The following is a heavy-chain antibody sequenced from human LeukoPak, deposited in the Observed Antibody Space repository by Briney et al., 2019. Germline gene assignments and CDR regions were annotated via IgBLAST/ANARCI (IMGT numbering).Heavy chain of an antibody. Sequence: PGGPLRLSCAASGSTFSGHWMSWVRQAPGKGLEWVANINQGGSDKYYVDSVKGRFTISRDNANNLLYLQMNSLRGEDTAVYYCTRDRSRAEDDWGQGTLVTVSS. V-gene: IGHV3-7*01. CDR1: GSTFSGHW. D-gene: IGHD1-14*01. CDR3: TRDRSRAEDD. CDR2: INQGGSDK. J-gene: IGHJ4*02.